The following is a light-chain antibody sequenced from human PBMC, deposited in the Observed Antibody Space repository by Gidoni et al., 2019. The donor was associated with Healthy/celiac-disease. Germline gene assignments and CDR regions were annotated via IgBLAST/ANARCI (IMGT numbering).Light chain of an antibody. CDR1: QSISSW. CDR3: QQYNSYSPS. CDR2: DAS. J-gene: IGKJ3*01. Sequence: RVTITCRASQSISSWLAWYQQKPGKAPKLLIYDASSLESGVPSRFSGSGSGTEFTLTISSLQPDDFATYYCQQYNSYSPSFGPGTKVEIK. V-gene: IGKV1-5*01.